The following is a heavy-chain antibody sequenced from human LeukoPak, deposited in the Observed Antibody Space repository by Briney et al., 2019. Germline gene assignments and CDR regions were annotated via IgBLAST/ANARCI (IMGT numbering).Heavy chain of an antibody. CDR2: IYYSGST. CDR3: ARDREWELGPNYYYGMDV. Sequence: PSETLSLTCTVSGGSISSYYWSWIRQPPGKGLEWIGSIYYSGSTYYNPSLKSRVTISVDTSKNQFSLKLSSVTAADTAVYYCARDREWELGPNYYYGMDVWGQGTTVTVSS. V-gene: IGHV4-39*07. CDR1: GGSISSYY. J-gene: IGHJ6*02. D-gene: IGHD1-26*01.